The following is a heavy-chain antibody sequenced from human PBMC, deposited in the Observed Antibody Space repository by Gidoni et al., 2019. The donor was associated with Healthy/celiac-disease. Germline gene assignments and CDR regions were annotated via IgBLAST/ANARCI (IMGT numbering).Heavy chain of an antibody. CDR3: APRVPGGSAAGEFDP. J-gene: IGHJ5*02. Sequence: QVQLQQWGAGLLKPSETLSLTCAVYGGSFSGYYWSWIRQPPGKGLEWIGEINHSGSTNYNPSLKSRVTISVDTSKNQFSLKLSSVTAADTAVYYCAPRVPGGSAAGEFDPWGQGTLVTVSS. D-gene: IGHD2-2*01. CDR2: INHSGST. CDR1: GGSFSGYY. V-gene: IGHV4-34*01.